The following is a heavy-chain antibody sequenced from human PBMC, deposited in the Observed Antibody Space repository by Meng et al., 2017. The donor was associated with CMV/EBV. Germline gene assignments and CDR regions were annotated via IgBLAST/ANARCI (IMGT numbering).Heavy chain of an antibody. J-gene: IGHJ3*02. CDR3: ASSVNYDFWSGDAFDI. D-gene: IGHD3-3*01. V-gene: IGHV4-61*01. CDR1: GGSVSSGSYY. CDR2: IYYSGST. Sequence: SETLSLTCTVSGGSVSSGSYYWSWIRQPPGKGLEWIGYIYYSGSTNYNPSLKSRVTISVDTSKNQFSLKLSSVTAADTAVYYCASSVNYDFWSGDAFDIWGQGTMVTASS.